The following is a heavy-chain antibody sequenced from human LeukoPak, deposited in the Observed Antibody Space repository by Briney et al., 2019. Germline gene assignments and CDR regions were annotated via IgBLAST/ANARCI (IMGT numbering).Heavy chain of an antibody. CDR2: ISSGGNTI. CDR1: GFTFSSYE. Sequence: GGSLRLSCAASGFTFSSYEMIWVRQAPGKGLEWVSYISSGGNTIYYADSVKGRFTISRDNSKNTLFLLMNSLRAEDTAVYYCAKDARRTNGWYFFDYWGQGTLVTVSS. CDR3: AKDARRTNGWYFFDY. J-gene: IGHJ4*02. V-gene: IGHV3-48*03. D-gene: IGHD6-19*01.